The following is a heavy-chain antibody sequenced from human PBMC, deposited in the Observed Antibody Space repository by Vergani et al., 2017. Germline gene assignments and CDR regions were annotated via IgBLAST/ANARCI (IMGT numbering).Heavy chain of an antibody. CDR3: ARGWYGSGSYHDYYYYGMDV. Sequence: EVQMVESGGGLVKPGGSLRLSCVASGFTFSHYSMNWVRQAPGKGLEWVSSISGNNDDVYYADSVKGRFTISRDNAKNSLYLQMNSLRAEDTAVYYCARGWYGSGSYHDYYYYGMDVWGQGTTVTVSS. CDR1: GFTFSHYS. J-gene: IGHJ6*02. CDR2: ISGNNDDV. D-gene: IGHD3-10*01. V-gene: IGHV3-21*06.